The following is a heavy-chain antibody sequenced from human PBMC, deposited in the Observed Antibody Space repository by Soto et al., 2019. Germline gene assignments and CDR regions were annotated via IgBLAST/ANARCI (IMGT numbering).Heavy chain of an antibody. CDR1: GGSISSGGYY. V-gene: IGHV4-31*03. CDR3: ASLGSGWYNFDY. J-gene: IGHJ4*02. D-gene: IGHD6-19*01. Sequence: PSETLSLTCTVSGGSISSGGYYWSWIRQHPGKGLEWIGYIYYSGSTYYNPSLKSRVTISVDTSKNHFSLKLSSVTAADTAVYYCASLGSGWYNFDYWGQGTLVTVSS. CDR2: IYYSGST.